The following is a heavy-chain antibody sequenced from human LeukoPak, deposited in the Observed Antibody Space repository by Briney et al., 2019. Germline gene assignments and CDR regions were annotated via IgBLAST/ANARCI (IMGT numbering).Heavy chain of an antibody. V-gene: IGHV3-48*01. Sequence: GGSLRLSCAASGFTFSSYAMSWVRQAPGRGLEWISYISSSGTIIYYADSVKGRFTISRDNAMNSLYLQMNSLRADDTAVYYCARDRYSGSPFDYWGQGILVTVSS. CDR3: ARDRYSGSPFDY. D-gene: IGHD1-26*01. CDR2: ISSSGTII. CDR1: GFTFSSYA. J-gene: IGHJ4*02.